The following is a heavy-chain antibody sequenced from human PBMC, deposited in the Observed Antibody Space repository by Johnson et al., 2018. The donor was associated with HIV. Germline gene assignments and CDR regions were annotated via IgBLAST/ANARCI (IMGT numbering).Heavy chain of an antibody. CDR2: ISWNSGSK. D-gene: IGHD3-10*01. J-gene: IGHJ3*02. CDR1: GFSFDDYG. CDR3: AKRYDYGSGSYLGAFDI. V-gene: IGHV3-9*01. Sequence: VQLVESGGGLVQPGRSLRLSCAASGFSFDDYGMHWVRLAPGKGLEWVSGISWNSGSKGYADSVKGRFTISRDNAKNSLYLQMSSLRPEETAFYYCAKRYDYGSGSYLGAFDIWGQGTMVTVSS.